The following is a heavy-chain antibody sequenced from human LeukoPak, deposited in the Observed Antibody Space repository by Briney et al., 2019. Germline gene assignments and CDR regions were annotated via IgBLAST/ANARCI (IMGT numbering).Heavy chain of an antibody. CDR1: GFTFSSYA. CDR3: ARRNYGSGSYYLLPVDPSYYYMDV. Sequence: GRSLRLSCAASGFTFSSYAMHWVRQAPGKGLEWVSVISYDGSIKYYADSVKGRFTISRDNAKNSLYLQMNSLRAEGTAVYYCARRNYGSGSYYLLPVDPSYYYMDVWGKGTTVTISS. D-gene: IGHD3-10*01. CDR2: ISYDGSIK. V-gene: IGHV3-30*04. J-gene: IGHJ6*03.